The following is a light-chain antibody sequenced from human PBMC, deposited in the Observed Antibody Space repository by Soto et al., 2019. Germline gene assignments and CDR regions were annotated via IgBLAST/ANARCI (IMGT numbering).Light chain of an antibody. V-gene: IGLV2-14*03. CDR1: SSDVGAYKY. J-gene: IGLJ1*01. Sequence: QSALTQPASVSGSPGQSITISCTGTSSDVGAYKYVSWYQQHPSKVPKLIIYGVSNRPSGVSNRFSGSKSGNTAFLTISGLQPEDEADYYCSSFTGTTTLDVFGTGTKVTVL. CDR3: SSFTGTTTLDV. CDR2: GVS.